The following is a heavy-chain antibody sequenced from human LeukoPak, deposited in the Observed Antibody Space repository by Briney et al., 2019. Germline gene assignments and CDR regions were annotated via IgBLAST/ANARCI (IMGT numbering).Heavy chain of an antibody. Sequence: LSLTCAVYGGSFSGYYWSWIRQPPGKGLEWLSYITSSSNINYADSVKGRFTISRDNAKNSLYLQMNSLRDEDTAVYYCARSANPGVHEFDPWGQGTLVTVSS. CDR3: ARSANPGVHEFDP. D-gene: IGHD6-6*01. J-gene: IGHJ5*02. CDR2: ITSSSNI. V-gene: IGHV3-11*06. CDR1: GGSFSGYY.